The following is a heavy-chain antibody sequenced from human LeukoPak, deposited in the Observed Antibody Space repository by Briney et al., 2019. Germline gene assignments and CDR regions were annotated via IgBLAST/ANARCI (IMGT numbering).Heavy chain of an antibody. CDR1: GGSISHYY. CDR2: IYYSGTT. Sequence: PSETLSLTCTVSGGSISHYYWSWIRQSPGKGLEWIGYIYYSGTTNYNPSLKSRVTISVDTSRNQFSLQLRSVTAADTAVYYCARDLGSGRYGMDVWGQGTTVTVSS. J-gene: IGHJ6*02. CDR3: ARDLGSGRYGMDV. D-gene: IGHD6-19*01. V-gene: IGHV4-59*01.